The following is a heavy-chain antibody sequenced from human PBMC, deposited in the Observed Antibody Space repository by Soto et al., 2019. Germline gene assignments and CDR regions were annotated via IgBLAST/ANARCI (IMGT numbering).Heavy chain of an antibody. CDR3: ARDMAVAGTSVFDC. D-gene: IGHD6-19*01. J-gene: IGHJ5*01. V-gene: IGHV1-2*02. CDR2: INPNSGDT. CDR1: EYTFTGYY. Sequence: ASVKVSCKASEYTFTGYYMHWVRQAPGQGLERMGWINPNSGDTKNAQKFQGRVTMTRDTSISTAYMELSRLTSDDTAVYYCARDMAVAGTSVFDCWGQGNLVTVSS.